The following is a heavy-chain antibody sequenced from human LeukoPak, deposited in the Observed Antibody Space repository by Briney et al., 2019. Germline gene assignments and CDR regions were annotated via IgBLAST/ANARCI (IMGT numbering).Heavy chain of an antibody. V-gene: IGHV3-33*01. Sequence: GGSLRLSCAASGFTFSVSNMHCVRQAPGKGLEWVAIIYYDGDNKYNADSVKGRFTISRDNSKNMLFLQLNSLRAEDTAVYYCARYSKRFWHRDAFHIWGQGTMVTVSS. D-gene: IGHD2-21*01. CDR1: GFTFSVSN. CDR2: IYYDGDNK. J-gene: IGHJ3*02. CDR3: ARYSKRFWHRDAFHI.